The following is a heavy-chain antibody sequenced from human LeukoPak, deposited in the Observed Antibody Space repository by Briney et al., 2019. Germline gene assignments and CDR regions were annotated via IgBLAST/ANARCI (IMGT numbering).Heavy chain of an antibody. D-gene: IGHD3-10*01. CDR2: SYYRSKWYN. J-gene: IGHJ4*02. CDR3: AGAPYGLGGPGNFDW. CDR1: GGSVSSNSAT. Sequence: SQTLSLTCAISGGSVSSNSATWIWIRQSPSRGLEWLRNSYYRSKWYNDYAISVKSRITINPDTSKNQFSLQLNSVTAGDTAIYYCAGAPYGLGGPGNFDWGGQGTLVTVSS. V-gene: IGHV6-1*01.